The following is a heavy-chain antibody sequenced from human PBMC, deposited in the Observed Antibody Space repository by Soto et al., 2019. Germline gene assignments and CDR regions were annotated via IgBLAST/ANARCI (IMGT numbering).Heavy chain of an antibody. D-gene: IGHD3-22*01. CDR3: ARTKDYDDCIDY. CDR2: INAGNRNT. J-gene: IGHJ4*02. CDR1: GYTFTRYN. V-gene: IGHV1-3*01. Sequence: QVQLVQSGAEVKKPGASVKVSCKASGYTFTRYNMHWVRQAPGKRLEWMRWINAGNRNTKYSRKFQGRVTFTRDTSADTVYMELSSMTSADTAVYYWARTKDYDDCIDYCGQGTLVTVSS.